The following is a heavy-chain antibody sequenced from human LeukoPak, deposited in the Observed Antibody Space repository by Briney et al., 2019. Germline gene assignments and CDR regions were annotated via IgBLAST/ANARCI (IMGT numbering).Heavy chain of an antibody. V-gene: IGHV3-48*03. D-gene: IGHD5-24*01. CDR1: GFTFSSYE. J-gene: IGHJ4*02. Sequence: GGSLRLSCAASGFTFSSYEMNWVRQAQGKGLEWVSYISTSGGTTYYADSVRGRFTISRDNAKNSVYLQMNSLRAEDTAVYYCTRDRMATTPPFYHWGQGTLVTVSS. CDR3: TRDRMATTPPFYH. CDR2: ISTSGGTT.